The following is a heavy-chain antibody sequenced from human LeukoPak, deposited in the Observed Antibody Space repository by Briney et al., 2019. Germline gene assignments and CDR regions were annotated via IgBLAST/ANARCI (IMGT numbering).Heavy chain of an antibody. J-gene: IGHJ3*01. V-gene: IGHV3-7*04. Sequence: GGSLRLSCTVSGFTFSTYWMTWVRQAPWKGLEWVANIKQDGSEKYYVDSVKGRFTITRDNAKKALYLEMNSLRVEDTALYYCARENYYDSSGNDAFDVWGQGTMVTVSS. D-gene: IGHD3-22*01. CDR1: GFTFSTYW. CDR2: IKQDGSEK. CDR3: ARENYYDSSGNDAFDV.